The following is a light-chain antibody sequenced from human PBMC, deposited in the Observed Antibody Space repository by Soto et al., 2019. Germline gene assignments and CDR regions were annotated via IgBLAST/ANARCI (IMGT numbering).Light chain of an antibody. CDR1: QSVFYSSNNKNY. CDR2: WAS. V-gene: IGKV4-1*01. J-gene: IGKJ3*01. Sequence: DIVMTQSPDSLAVSLGERATINCKSSQSVFYSSNNKNYLAWYQQKPGQPPNLLIYWASTRESGVPDRFSGSGSGTYFTLTISSLQAEDVAVYYCQQYYSTPFTFGPGTKVDIK. CDR3: QQYYSTPFT.